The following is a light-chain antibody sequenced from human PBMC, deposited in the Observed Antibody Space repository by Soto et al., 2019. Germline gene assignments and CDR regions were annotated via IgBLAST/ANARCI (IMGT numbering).Light chain of an antibody. Sequence: QSVLTLPPSASGSPGQSVTISCIGTSSDVGGYNYVSWYQQHPGKAPKLMIYEVSKRPSGVPDRFSGSKSGNTASLTVSGLQAEDEADYYCSSYAASNNLGVFGGGTKLTVL. CDR1: SSDVGGYNY. CDR2: EVS. V-gene: IGLV2-8*01. J-gene: IGLJ2*01. CDR3: SSYAASNNLGV.